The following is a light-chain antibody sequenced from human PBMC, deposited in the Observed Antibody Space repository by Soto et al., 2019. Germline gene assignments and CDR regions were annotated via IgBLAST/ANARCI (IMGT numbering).Light chain of an antibody. V-gene: IGKV1-27*01. CDR3: QKYNSAPL. CDR1: HGISNY. Sequence: DIQMTQSPSSLSASVGDRVTITCRSSHGISNYLAWYQQKPGKVPKLLLYAASTLQSGLPSRFSGSAAGTDFNLSICSLQPEDFASNYCQKYNSAPLFGRGTNLDIQ. CDR2: AAS. J-gene: IGKJ3*01.